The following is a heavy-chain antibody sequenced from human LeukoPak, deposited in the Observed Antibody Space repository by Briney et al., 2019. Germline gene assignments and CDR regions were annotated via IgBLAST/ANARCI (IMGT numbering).Heavy chain of an antibody. Sequence: SETLSLTCTVSGGFISSSSYYWGWIRQPPGKGLEWIGSIYYSGSTYYNPSLKSRVTISVDTSKNQFSLKLSSVTAADTAVYYCAKSYQLPPKFDYWGQGTLVTVSP. V-gene: IGHV4-39*01. D-gene: IGHD2-2*01. CDR2: IYYSGST. J-gene: IGHJ4*02. CDR3: AKSYQLPPKFDY. CDR1: GGFISSSSYY.